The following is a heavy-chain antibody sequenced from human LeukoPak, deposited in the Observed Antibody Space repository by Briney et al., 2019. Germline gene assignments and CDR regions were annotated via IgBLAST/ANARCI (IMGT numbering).Heavy chain of an antibody. Sequence: SDTLSLTCAVYGGSFSGYYWSWIRQPPGKGLEWIGEINHSGSTNYNPSLKSRVTISVDTSKNQFSLKLSSVTAADTAVYYCARDGVAAAAGTAFDYWGQGTLVTVPS. CDR1: GGSFSGYY. V-gene: IGHV4-34*01. J-gene: IGHJ4*02. CDR2: INHSGST. CDR3: ARDGVAAAAGTAFDY. D-gene: IGHD6-13*01.